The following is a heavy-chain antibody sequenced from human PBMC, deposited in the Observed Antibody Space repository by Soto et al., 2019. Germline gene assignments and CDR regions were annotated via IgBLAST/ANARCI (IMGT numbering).Heavy chain of an antibody. CDR2: VYYNGFT. D-gene: IGHD3-3*01. Sequence: QLQLRESGPGLVKPSETLSLTCTVSGGSISSSNYYWAWIRQSPGKGLEWIGSVYYNGFTYYNPSLKCRVTISEATAKNQFSLKRTSVTAADTAVYYCARMGYFWSGPGELDPWGQGTLVTVSS. CDR3: ARMGYFWSGPGELDP. J-gene: IGHJ5*02. V-gene: IGHV4-39*01. CDR1: GGSISSSNYY.